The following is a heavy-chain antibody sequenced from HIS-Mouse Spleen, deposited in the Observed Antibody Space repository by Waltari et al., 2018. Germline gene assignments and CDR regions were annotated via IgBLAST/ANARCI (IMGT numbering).Heavy chain of an antibody. CDR3: ARSPYYDFWSGYSDNWFDP. D-gene: IGHD3-3*01. V-gene: IGHV4-31*03. J-gene: IGHJ5*02. CDR2: IYYSGRT. CDR1: GGSISSGGYY. Sequence: QVQLQESGPGLVKPSQTLSLTCTVSGGSISSGGYYWSWIRQHPGKGLEWIGYIYYSGRTDYNPSLKVRVTISVDTSKNQCSRKLGSVTAADTAVYYCARSPYYDFWSGYSDNWFDPWGQGTLVTVSS.